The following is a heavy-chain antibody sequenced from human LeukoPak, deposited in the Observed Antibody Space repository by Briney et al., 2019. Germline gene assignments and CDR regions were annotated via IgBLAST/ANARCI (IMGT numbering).Heavy chain of an antibody. J-gene: IGHJ4*02. V-gene: IGHV4-34*01. CDR1: GGSFSGYY. CDR3: AREQALPGVTISGVVVMGYFDN. CDR2: INHSGST. Sequence: SETLSLTCAVYGGSFSGYYWSWIRQPPGKGLEWIGEINHSGSTNYNPSLKSRVLISLDTSRTQFSLRLDSVTAADTAVYYCAREQALPGVTISGVVVMGYFDNWGQGSLVIVSS. D-gene: IGHD3-3*01.